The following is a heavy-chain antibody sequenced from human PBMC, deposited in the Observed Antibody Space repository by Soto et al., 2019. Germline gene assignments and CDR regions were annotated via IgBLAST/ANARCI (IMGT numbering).Heavy chain of an antibody. CDR2: IIPVFVTP. Sequence: QVQLEQSGSEVKKSGSSVKVACKASGYSFSSHAITCVLQAPGQGLEWMVGIIPVFVTPSYAQKFQGRVTISEDKSTNTSYLELRSLRSEDTAVYYCARGGALSTSWYWGDGLDSWGQGTQVTVSS. CDR3: ARGGALSTSWYWGDGLDS. V-gene: IGHV1-69*06. CDR1: GYSFSSHA. J-gene: IGHJ4*02. D-gene: IGHD6-13*01.